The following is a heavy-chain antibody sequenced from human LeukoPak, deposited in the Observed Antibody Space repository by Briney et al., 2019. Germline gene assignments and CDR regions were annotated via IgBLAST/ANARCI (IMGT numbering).Heavy chain of an antibody. CDR1: GFTFSSYE. CDR3: AREPEEYSSGWRPYYFDY. D-gene: IGHD6-19*01. J-gene: IGHJ4*02. Sequence: GGSLRLSCAASGFTFSSYEMNWVRHAPGKGLEWVSYISSSGSTIYYADSVKGRFTISRDNAKNSLYLQMNSLRAEDTAVYYCAREPEEYSSGWRPYYFDYWGQGTLVTVSS. V-gene: IGHV3-48*03. CDR2: ISSSGSTI.